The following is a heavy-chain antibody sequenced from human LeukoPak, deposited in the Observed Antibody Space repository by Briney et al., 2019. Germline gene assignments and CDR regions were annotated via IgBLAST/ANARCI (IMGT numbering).Heavy chain of an antibody. D-gene: IGHD6-13*01. CDR2: ISAYNGNT. Sequence: AASVKVSCKASGYTFTSYGISWVRQAPGQGLEWMGWISAYNGNTNYAQKLQGRVTMTTDTSTSTAYMELRSLRSDDTAVYYCARGPLVRIYYYYYMDVWGKGTTVTVSS. CDR3: ARGPLVRIYYYYYMDV. J-gene: IGHJ6*03. CDR1: GYTFTSYG. V-gene: IGHV1-18*01.